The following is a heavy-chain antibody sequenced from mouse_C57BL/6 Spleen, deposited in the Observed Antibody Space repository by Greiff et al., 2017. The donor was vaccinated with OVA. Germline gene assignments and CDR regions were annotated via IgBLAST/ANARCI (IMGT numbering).Heavy chain of an antibody. J-gene: IGHJ1*03. Sequence: VKLMESGPELVKPGASVKISCKASGYAFSSSWMNWVKQRPGKGLEWIGRIYPGDGDTNYNGKFKGKATLTADKSSSTAYMQLSSLTSEDSAVYFCAKEEIYYYGSSFYWYFDVWGTGTTVTVSS. V-gene: IGHV1-82*01. CDR3: AKEEIYYYGSSFYWYFDV. CDR1: GYAFSSSW. D-gene: IGHD1-1*01. CDR2: IYPGDGDT.